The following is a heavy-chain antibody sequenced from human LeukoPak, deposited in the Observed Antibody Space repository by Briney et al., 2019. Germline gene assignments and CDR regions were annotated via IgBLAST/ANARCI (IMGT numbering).Heavy chain of an antibody. V-gene: IGHV1-69*06. CDR2: IIPIFGTA. D-gene: IGHD5-24*01. J-gene: IGHJ5*02. Sequence: SVKVSCKASGGTFSSYAITWVRQAPGQGLEWMGGIIPIFGTANYAQKFQGRVTITADKSTNTAYMELTSLRSEDTAVYYCARDRGGYNSDRSFDPWGQGTLVTVSS. CDR3: ARDRGGYNSDRSFDP. CDR1: GGTFSSYA.